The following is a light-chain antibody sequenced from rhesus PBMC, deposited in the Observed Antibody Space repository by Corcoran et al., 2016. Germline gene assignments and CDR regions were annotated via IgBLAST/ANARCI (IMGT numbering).Light chain of an antibody. V-gene: IGKV1-74*01. CDR3: QHSYGTPPT. J-gene: IGKJ1*01. CDR1: ENVNNY. Sequence: DIQMTQSPSSLSASVGDRVTITCRASENVNNYLHWYQQKPGKAPKLLIYAASTLQSGVPSRFSGSGSGTDYTFTISSRQPEDVATYYCQHSYGTPPTFGQGTKVEIK. CDR2: AAS.